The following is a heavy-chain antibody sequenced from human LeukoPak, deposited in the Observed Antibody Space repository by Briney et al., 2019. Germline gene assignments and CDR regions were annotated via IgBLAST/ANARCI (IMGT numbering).Heavy chain of an antibody. CDR1: GFTFSSYS. Sequence: GGSLTLSCAASGFTFSSYSMNWVRQAPGKGLEWVSSISSSSSYIYYADSVTGRFTISRDNAKNSLYLQMKSLRAEDTAVYYCARDRNYYDSSGYYPAWFDPWGQGTLVTVSS. CDR2: ISSSSSYI. V-gene: IGHV3-21*01. J-gene: IGHJ5*02. CDR3: ARDRNYYDSSGYYPAWFDP. D-gene: IGHD3-22*01.